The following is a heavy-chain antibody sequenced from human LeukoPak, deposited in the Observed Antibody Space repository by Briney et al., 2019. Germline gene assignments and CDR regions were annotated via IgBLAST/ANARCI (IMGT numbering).Heavy chain of an antibody. Sequence: TGGSLRLSCAASGFTFTSYAMSWVRQAPGKGLEWVGHIKTKADGGTTDFAAPMKGRFTISRDDSKSTLYLQINSLKTEDTAVYYCARGPRGWSDYYFDYWGQGSLVTVSS. CDR3: ARGPRGWSDYYFDY. CDR2: IKTKADGGTT. CDR1: GFTFTSYA. V-gene: IGHV3-15*01. J-gene: IGHJ4*02. D-gene: IGHD6-19*01.